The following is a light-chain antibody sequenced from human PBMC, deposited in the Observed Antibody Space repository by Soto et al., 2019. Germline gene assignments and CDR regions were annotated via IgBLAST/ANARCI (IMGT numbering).Light chain of an antibody. CDR1: QSVSSSY. Sequence: EIVLTQSPGTLSLSPGERATLSCRASQSVSSSYLAWYQQKPGQAPRLLIYDASSRATGIPDRFSGSGSGTGFTLTISRLEPEDFAVYYCQQYGNSPPLPFGPGTKVDIK. V-gene: IGKV3-20*01. CDR2: DAS. CDR3: QQYGNSPPLP. J-gene: IGKJ3*01.